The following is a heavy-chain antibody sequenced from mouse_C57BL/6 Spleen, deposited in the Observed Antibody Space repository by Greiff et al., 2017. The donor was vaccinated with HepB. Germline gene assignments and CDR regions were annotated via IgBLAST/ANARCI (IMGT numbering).Heavy chain of an antibody. CDR2: IRSKSNNYAT. V-gene: IGHV10-1*01. Sequence: EVQGVESGGGLVQPKGSLKLSCAASGFSFNTYAMNWVRQAPGKGLEWVARIRSKSNNYATYYADSVKDRFTISRDDSESMLYLQMNNLKTEDTAMYYCVRPYGSSYGWFAYWGQGTLVTVSA. D-gene: IGHD1-1*01. CDR1: GFSFNTYA. J-gene: IGHJ3*01. CDR3: VRPYGSSYGWFAY.